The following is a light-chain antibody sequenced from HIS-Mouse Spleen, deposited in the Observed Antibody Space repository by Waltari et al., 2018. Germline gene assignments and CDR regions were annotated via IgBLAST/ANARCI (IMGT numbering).Light chain of an antibody. CDR3: QQFNSYPALT. CDR1: QGISSG. Sequence: AIQLTQSPSSLSASVGDRVTITCRASQGISSGLAWYQQKPGKAPKLLIYDASSLESGVPSSFSGSGSGTDFTLTISSLQPEDFATYDGQQFNSYPALTFGGGTKVEIK. J-gene: IGKJ4*01. CDR2: DAS. V-gene: IGKV1-13*02.